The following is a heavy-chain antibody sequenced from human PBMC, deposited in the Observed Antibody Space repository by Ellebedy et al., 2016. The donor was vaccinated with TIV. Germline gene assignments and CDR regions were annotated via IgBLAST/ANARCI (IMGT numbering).Heavy chain of an antibody. J-gene: IGHJ4*02. CDR2: VNAGGIVI. CDR1: GFTFSVYG. V-gene: IGHV3-21*01. Sequence: PGGSLRLSCAASGFTFSVYGINWVRQAPGKGLEWVAGVNAGGIVIAYADSVKGRFTISRDNAKNSLYLQMNSLRVDDTAVYYCATSRARVYWGQGTLVTVSS. CDR3: ATSRARVY.